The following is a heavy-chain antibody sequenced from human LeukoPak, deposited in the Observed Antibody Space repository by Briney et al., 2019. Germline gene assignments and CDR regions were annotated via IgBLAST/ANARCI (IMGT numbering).Heavy chain of an antibody. CDR3: ARDRSNIAEAGFRYNWIDP. J-gene: IGHJ5*02. V-gene: IGHV1-69*05. CDR2: ISPIFGTA. D-gene: IGHD6-13*01. Sequence: SVKVSCKASVCTFSSYAISWGRQAPGQGLEWMGGISPIFGTANYAQKFQGRVTITTDEATSTAYMELSSLRSEDTAVYYCARDRSNIAEAGFRYNWIDPRGQGTMVTVSS. CDR1: VCTFSSYA.